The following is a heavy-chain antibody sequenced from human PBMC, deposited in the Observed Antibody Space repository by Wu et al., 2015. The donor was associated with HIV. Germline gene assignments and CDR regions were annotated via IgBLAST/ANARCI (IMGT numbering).Heavy chain of an antibody. CDR1: GGTFSSYA. V-gene: IGHV1-69*13. J-gene: IGHJ4*02. D-gene: IGHD3-10*01. Sequence: QVQLVQSGAEVKKPGSSVKVSCKASGGTFSSYAISWVRQAPGQGLEWMGRIIPIFGTANYAQKFQGRVTITADESTSTAYMELSSLRSEDTAVYYCARDWYMVRGVIIRAYYFDYWGPGNAGHRLL. CDR3: ARDWYMVRGVIIRAYYFDY. CDR2: IIPIFGTA.